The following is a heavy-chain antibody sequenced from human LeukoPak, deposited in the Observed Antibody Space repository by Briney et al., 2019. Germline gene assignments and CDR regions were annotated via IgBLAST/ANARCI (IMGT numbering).Heavy chain of an antibody. CDR1: GFTVSSNY. V-gene: IGHV3-66*01. J-gene: IGHJ5*02. CDR2: IYSGGST. CDR3: AKRDDSSGWYNWFDP. Sequence: PGGSLRLSCAASGFTVSSNYMSWVRQAPGKGLEWVSVIYSGGSTYYADSVKGRFTISRDNSKNTLYLQMNSLRAEDTAVYYCAKRDDSSGWYNWFDPWGQGTLVTVSS. D-gene: IGHD6-19*01.